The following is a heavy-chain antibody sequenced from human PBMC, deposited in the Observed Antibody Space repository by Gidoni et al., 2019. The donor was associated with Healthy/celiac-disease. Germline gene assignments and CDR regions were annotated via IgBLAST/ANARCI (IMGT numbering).Heavy chain of an antibody. V-gene: IGHV4-34*01. CDR3: AGMGRYNWNDELDY. J-gene: IGHJ4*02. CDR1: GGSFSGYY. CDR2: INHSGRT. Sequence: QVQLQQWGAGLLKPSETLSLTCAVYGGSFSGYYWSWIRQPPGKGLEWIGEINHSGRTNYNPSLKSRVTISVDTSKNQFSLKLSSVTAADTAVYYCAGMGRYNWNDELDYWGQGTLVTVSS. D-gene: IGHD1-20*01.